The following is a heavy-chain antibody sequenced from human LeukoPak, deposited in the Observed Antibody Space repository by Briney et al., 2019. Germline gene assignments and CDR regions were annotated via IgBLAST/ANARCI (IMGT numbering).Heavy chain of an antibody. CDR3: ARSQWEIFDY. CDR1: GGSISSSSYY. J-gene: IGHJ4*02. Sequence: SETLSLTCTVSGGSISSSSYYWGWIRQPPGKGLEWIGSIYYSGSTYYNPSLKSRVTISVDTSKNQFSLKLSSVTAADTAVYYCARSQWEIFDYWGQGTLVTVSS. D-gene: IGHD1-26*01. V-gene: IGHV4-39*01. CDR2: IYYSGST.